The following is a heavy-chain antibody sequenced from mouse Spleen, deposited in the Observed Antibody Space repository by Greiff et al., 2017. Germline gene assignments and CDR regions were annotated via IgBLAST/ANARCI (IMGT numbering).Heavy chain of an antibody. CDR2: INPGSGGT. CDR1: GYAFTNYL. Sequence: VQLQQSGAELVRPGTSVKVSCKASGYAFTNYLIEWVKQRPGQGLEWIGVINPGSGGTNYNEKFKGKATLTADKSSSTAYMQLSSLTSEDSADYFCSRRVLRLGFFDVWGAGTTVTVSA. J-gene: IGHJ1*01. CDR3: SRRVLRLGFFDV. V-gene: IGHV1-54*01. D-gene: IGHD1-2*01.